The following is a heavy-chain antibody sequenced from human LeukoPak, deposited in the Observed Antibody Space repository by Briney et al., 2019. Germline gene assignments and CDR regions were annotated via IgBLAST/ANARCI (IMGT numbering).Heavy chain of an antibody. CDR3: ARDHEPMGAYYYYMDV. CDR1: GGSISSSSYY. V-gene: IGHV4-39*02. D-gene: IGHD3-10*01. CDR2: IYYSGST. Sequence: ASETLSLTCTVSGGSISSSSYYWGWIRQPPGKGLEWIGSIYYSGSTYYNPSPKSRVTISVDTSKNQFSLKLSSVTAADTAVYYCARDHEPMGAYYYYMDVWGKGTTVTISS. J-gene: IGHJ6*03.